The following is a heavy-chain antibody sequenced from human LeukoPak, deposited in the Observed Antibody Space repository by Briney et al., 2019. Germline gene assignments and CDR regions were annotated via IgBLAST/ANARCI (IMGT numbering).Heavy chain of an antibody. CDR1: GGSISSYY. Sequence: SETLSLTCTVSGGSISSYYWSWIRQPPGKGLEWIGYIYYSGTTNYNSSLKSRVTISVDTSKNEFSLKLSSVTAANTAVYYCARTTEGGYSYGYFYYYYMDVWGNGTTVTISS. CDR2: IYYSGTT. D-gene: IGHD5-18*01. V-gene: IGHV4-59*01. J-gene: IGHJ6*03. CDR3: ARTTEGGYSYGYFYYYYMDV.